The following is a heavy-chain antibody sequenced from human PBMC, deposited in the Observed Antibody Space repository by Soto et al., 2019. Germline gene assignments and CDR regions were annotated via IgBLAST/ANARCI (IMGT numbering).Heavy chain of an antibody. Sequence: SETLSLTCTVSGGSMSGSYWSWIRQPPGKRLEWIAYMYYTGDTNYNPSLKSRATISVDTSKSQFSLKVTSVTAADTAVYYCARIPPYGSGSYLAFDMWGQGTMVTVPS. CDR2: MYYTGDT. D-gene: IGHD3-10*01. J-gene: IGHJ3*02. CDR1: GGSMSGSY. V-gene: IGHV4-59*01. CDR3: ARIPPYGSGSYLAFDM.